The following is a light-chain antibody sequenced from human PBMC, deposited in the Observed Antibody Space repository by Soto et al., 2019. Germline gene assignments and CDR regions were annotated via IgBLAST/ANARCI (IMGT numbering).Light chain of an antibody. CDR1: KLGDKY. V-gene: IGLV3-1*01. J-gene: IGLJ1*01. CDR3: QAWDSSTGGV. Sequence: SYELTQPPSVSVSPGQTASITCSGDKLGDKYACWYQQKPGQSPVLVIYQDSKRPSGIPERFSGSNSGNTATLTISWTQAMDEADYYCQAWDSSTGGVFGTGTKLTVL. CDR2: QDS.